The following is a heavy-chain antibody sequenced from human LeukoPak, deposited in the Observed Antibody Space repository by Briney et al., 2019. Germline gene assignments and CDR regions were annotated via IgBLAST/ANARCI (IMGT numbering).Heavy chain of an antibody. CDR1: GFTFSSYG. CDR3: ATYRQIQVPFEF. CDR2: ISGSGGST. D-gene: IGHD5-18*01. Sequence: GGTLRLSCAASGFTFSSYGMSWVRQAPGKGLEWVSAISGSGGSTYYADSVKGRFTISRDNSKNTLYLQMNSLRAEDTATYYCATYRQIQVPFEFWGQGTLVTVSS. V-gene: IGHV3-23*01. J-gene: IGHJ4*02.